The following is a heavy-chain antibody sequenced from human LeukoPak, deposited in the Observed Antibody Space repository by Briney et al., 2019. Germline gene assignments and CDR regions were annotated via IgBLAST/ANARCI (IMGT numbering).Heavy chain of an antibody. V-gene: IGHV4-34*01. CDR3: ARGLVVVPAAMSGGNAFDI. CDR2: INHSGST. D-gene: IGHD2-2*01. CDR1: GGSFSGYY. Sequence: RASETLSLTCAVYGGSFSGYYWSWIRQPPGKGLEWIGEINHSGSTNYNPPLKSRDTISVDTSKNQFSLKLSSVTAADTAVYYCARGLVVVPAAMSGGNAFDIWGQGTMVTVSS. J-gene: IGHJ3*02.